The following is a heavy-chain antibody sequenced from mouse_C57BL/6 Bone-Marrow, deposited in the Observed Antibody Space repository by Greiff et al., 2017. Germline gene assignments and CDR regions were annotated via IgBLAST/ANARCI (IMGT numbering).Heavy chain of an antibody. CDR2: IDPSDSYT. CDR3: ARGAGSSPYWYFDV. CDR1: GYTFTSYW. V-gene: IGHV1-59*01. D-gene: IGHD1-1*01. Sequence: QVQLQQPGAELVRPGTSVKLSCKASGYTFTSYWMHWVKQRPGQGLEWIGVIDPSDSYTNYNQKFKGKATLTVDTSSSTAYMQLSILTSEDSAVYYCARGAGSSPYWYFDVWGTGTTVTVSS. J-gene: IGHJ1*03.